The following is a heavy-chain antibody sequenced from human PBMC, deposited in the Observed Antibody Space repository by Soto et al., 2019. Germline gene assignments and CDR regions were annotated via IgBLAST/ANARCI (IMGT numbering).Heavy chain of an antibody. J-gene: IGHJ6*02. CDR2: ISYDGSNK. D-gene: IGHD3-10*01. Sequence: PGGSLRLSCAASGFTFSSYGMHWVRQAPGKGLEWVAVISYDGSNKYYADSVKGRFTISRDNSKNTLYLQMNSLRAEDTAVYYCAKDRYYGSGSHLRSYYYGMDVWGQGTTVTVS. CDR1: GFTFSSYG. V-gene: IGHV3-30*18. CDR3: AKDRYYGSGSHLRSYYYGMDV.